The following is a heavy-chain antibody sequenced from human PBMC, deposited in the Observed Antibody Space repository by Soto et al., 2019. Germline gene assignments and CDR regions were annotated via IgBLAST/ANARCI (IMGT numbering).Heavy chain of an antibody. CDR1: GFSLNTDGEG. Sequence: QITLKESGPTQVKPTQTLTLTCSFSGFSLNTDGEGVGWVRQPPGEALEWLALIYWDDDERYSPSLKTRLTLTKDPSKNQVVLIMTNMDPVDTATYYCAHSRNLITEDAQVGDFDYWGQGTLVPVSS. J-gene: IGHJ4*02. CDR3: AHSRNLITEDAQVGDFDY. V-gene: IGHV2-5*02. CDR2: IYWDDDE. D-gene: IGHD3-10*01.